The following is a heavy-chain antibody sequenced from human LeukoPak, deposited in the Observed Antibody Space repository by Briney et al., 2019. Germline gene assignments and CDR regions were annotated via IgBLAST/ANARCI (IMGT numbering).Heavy chain of an antibody. D-gene: IGHD1-26*01. J-gene: IGHJ4*02. CDR3: ARHEELLRNFDY. CDR2: IYYSGST. V-gene: IGHV4-39*01. Sequence: WVRQAPGKGLEWIGSIYYSGSTYYNPSLKSRVTISVDTSKNQFSLKLSSVTAADTAVYYCARHEELLRNFDYWGQGTLVTVSS.